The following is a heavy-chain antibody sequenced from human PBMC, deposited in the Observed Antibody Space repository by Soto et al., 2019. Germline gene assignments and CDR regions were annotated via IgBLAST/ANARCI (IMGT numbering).Heavy chain of an antibody. J-gene: IGHJ4*02. CDR3: ARDQRDTLVRGVITFHCFDY. CDR2: IIPIFGTA. Sequence: QVQLVQSGAEVKKPGSSVKVSCKASGGTFSSYAISWVRQAPGQGLEWTGGIIPIFGTANYAQKFQGRVTITADESTSTAYMELSSLRSEDTAVYYCARDQRDTLVRGVITFHCFDYWGQGTLVTVSS. V-gene: IGHV1-69*01. CDR1: GGTFSSYA. D-gene: IGHD3-10*01.